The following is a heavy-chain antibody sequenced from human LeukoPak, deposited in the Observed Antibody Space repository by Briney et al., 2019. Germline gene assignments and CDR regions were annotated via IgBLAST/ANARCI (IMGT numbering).Heavy chain of an antibody. D-gene: IGHD3-16*01. J-gene: IGHJ3*02. Sequence: PGGSLRLSCAASGFTFDDYGMSWVRQAPGKGLEWVSGINWNGGSTGYADSVKGRFTISRDNAKNSLYLQMNSLRAEDTAIYYCAKTSPAFGAFDNWGLGTMVTVSS. CDR2: INWNGGST. CDR3: AKTSPAFGAFDN. V-gene: IGHV3-20*04. CDR1: GFTFDDYG.